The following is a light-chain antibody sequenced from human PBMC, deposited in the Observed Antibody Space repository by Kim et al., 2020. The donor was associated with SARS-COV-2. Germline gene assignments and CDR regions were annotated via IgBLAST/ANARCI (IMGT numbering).Light chain of an antibody. V-gene: IGLV7-46*01. CDR2: DTS. J-gene: IGLJ3*02. CDR3: LLSYDGVRV. Sequence: GGTVTLTCGASTGAVTYGGLYPFWVQQKPGQVPRSLIYDTSNKQSWTPARFSGFLFGGKAALTLSNAQPEDEADYYCLLSYDGVRVFGGGTRLTVL. CDR1: TGAVTYGGLY.